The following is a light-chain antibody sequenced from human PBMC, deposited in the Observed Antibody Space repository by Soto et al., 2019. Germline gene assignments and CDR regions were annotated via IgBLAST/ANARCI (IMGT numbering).Light chain of an antibody. J-gene: IGLJ2*01. V-gene: IGLV2-14*01. Sequence: QSALTQPGSVSGSPGQSITISCTGTGRDVGGYNYVSWYQQHPGKAPKVMIYDVSNRPSGVSNRFSGSKSGNTASLTISGLQAEDEAAYYCSSYTSASTPLVFGGGTKLTVL. CDR3: SSYTSASTPLV. CDR1: GRDVGGYNY. CDR2: DVS.